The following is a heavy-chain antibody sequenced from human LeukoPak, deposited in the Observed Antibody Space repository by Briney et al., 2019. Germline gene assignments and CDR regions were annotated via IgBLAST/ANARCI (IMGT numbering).Heavy chain of an antibody. Sequence: ASVKVPCKASGYTFKYAMNWVRQAPGQGLEWMGWINTNTGNPTYAQGFTGRFVFSLDTSVSTSYLQISSLKAEDTAIYYCAGRGERALDYWGQGTLVTVSS. D-gene: IGHD3-10*01. CDR2: INTNTGNP. J-gene: IGHJ4*02. V-gene: IGHV7-4-1*02. CDR3: AGRGERALDY. CDR1: GYTFKYA.